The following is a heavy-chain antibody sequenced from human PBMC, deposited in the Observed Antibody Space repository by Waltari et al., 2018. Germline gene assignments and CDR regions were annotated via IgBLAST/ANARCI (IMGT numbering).Heavy chain of an antibody. V-gene: IGHV4-61*02. CDR3: ARGGLKQLVGVFFY. Sequence: QVQLQESGPGLVKPSQTLSLTCTVSGGSISSGSYYWSWIRQPAGKGLGGIGRIYTSGSTNYNPSLKSRVTISVDTSKNQFSLKLSSVTAADTAVYYCARGGLKQLVGVFFYWGQGTLVTVSS. J-gene: IGHJ4*02. D-gene: IGHD6-13*01. CDR1: GGSISSGSYY. CDR2: IYTSGST.